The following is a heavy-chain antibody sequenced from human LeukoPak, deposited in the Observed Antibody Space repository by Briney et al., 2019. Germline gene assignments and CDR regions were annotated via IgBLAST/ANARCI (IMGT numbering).Heavy chain of an antibody. CDR2: INPNSGGA. CDR1: GYTFTGYY. D-gene: IGHD2-15*01. CDR3: AKDGSNDWRWGAFDV. J-gene: IGHJ3*01. Sequence: ASVKVSCKASGYTFTGYYMHWVRQAPGQGLEWMGWINPNSGGANYAQKFQGRVTMTRDTSISTAYMELSRLRSDDTAVYYCAKDGSNDWRWGAFDVWGQGTMVTVSS. V-gene: IGHV1-2*02.